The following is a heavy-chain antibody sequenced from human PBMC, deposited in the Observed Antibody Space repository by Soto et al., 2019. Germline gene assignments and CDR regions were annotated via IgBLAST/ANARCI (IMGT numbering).Heavy chain of an antibody. Sequence: EVQLVESGGGLVQPGGSLRLSCAASGFTFSSYWMSWVRQAPGKGLEWVANIKQYESEKDYVDSVKGRFTISRDNAKKSLYLEMNSLRAEDTAVYYCARGVRFQGRVYYLDFWGQGTLVTVSS. CDR2: IKQYESEK. D-gene: IGHD3-10*01. J-gene: IGHJ4*02. V-gene: IGHV3-7*01. CDR3: ARGVRFQGRVYYLDF. CDR1: GFTFSSYW.